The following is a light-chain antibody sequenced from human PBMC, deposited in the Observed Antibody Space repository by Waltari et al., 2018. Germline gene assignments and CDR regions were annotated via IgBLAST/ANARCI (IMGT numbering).Light chain of an antibody. J-gene: IGKJ1*01. CDR1: QTIDNY. V-gene: IGKV1-5*01. Sequence: DIQMTQSPSTLSAAVGDRVTITCRASQTIDNYLAWYQQEPGEAPKVMIYDASTLETRVPSRFSGSGFGTDFSLTISSLQPDDFATYWCQQYNIYSPQAFGQGTKVEVK. CDR2: DAS. CDR3: QQYNIYSPQA.